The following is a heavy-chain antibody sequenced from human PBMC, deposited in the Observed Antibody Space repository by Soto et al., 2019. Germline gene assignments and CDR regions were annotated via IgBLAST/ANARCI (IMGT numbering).Heavy chain of an antibody. Sequence: QLQLQESGSRLVKPSQTLSLTCAVSGCSISSGGYSWSWIRQPPGKGLEWIGYIYHSGNTYYNPSLKSRVTISVDRSKSQFSLKLSSVTAADTAVYYCARVPDYWGQGTLVTVSS. CDR1: GCSISSGGYS. J-gene: IGHJ4*02. CDR3: ARVPDY. V-gene: IGHV4-30-2*01. CDR2: IYHSGNT.